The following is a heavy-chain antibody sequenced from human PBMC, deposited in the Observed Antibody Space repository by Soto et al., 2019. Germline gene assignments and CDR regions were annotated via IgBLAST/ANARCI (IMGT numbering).Heavy chain of an antibody. Sequence: SETLPVTWTVSGGSISSYYWSWIRQPPGKGLEWIGYIYYSGSTNYNPSLKSRVTISVDTSKNQFSLKLSSVTAADTAVEDCASFSEDREPRTVDYWGKGTLV. CDR3: ASFSEDREPRTVDY. CDR2: IYYSGST. J-gene: IGHJ4*02. D-gene: IGHD2-8*02. CDR1: GGSISSYY. V-gene: IGHV4-59*01.